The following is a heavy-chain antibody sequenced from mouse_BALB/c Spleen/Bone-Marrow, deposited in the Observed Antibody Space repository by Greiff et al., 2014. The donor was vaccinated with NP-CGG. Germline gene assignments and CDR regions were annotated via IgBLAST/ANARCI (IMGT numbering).Heavy chain of an antibody. V-gene: IGHV1-7*01. CDR2: INPSTGYT. D-gene: IGHD1-1*01. J-gene: IGHJ3*01. Sequence: QVQLQQSGAELAKPGASVKMSCKASGYTFTSYWMHWVKQRPGQGLEWIGYINPSTGYTEHNQKFKDKATLTADKSSSTAYMQLSSLTSEDSAVYYCARRAYGGSYGFAYWGQGTLVTVSA. CDR3: ARRAYGGSYGFAY. CDR1: GYTFTSYW.